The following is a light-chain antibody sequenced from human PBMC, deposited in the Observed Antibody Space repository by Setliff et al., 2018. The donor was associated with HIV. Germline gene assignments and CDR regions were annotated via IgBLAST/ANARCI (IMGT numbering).Light chain of an antibody. CDR1: SGSVASNF. CDR3: QSYDSDIVI. CDR2: EDN. J-gene: IGLJ2*01. Sequence: NFMLTRPHSVSESPGKTVTISCTRSSGSVASNFVQWYQQRPGSSPTTVIYEDNKRPSGVPDRFSGSLDSSSNSASLTISGLKTEDEADYYCQSYDSDIVIFSGGTKVTVL. V-gene: IGLV6-57*01.